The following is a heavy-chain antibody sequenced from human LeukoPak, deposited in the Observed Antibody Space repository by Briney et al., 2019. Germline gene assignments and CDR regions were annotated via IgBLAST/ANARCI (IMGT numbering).Heavy chain of an antibody. CDR3: ARVRRSLTMVRGVTNTKYNWFDP. D-gene: IGHD3-10*01. Sequence: GASVKVSCKASGYTFTGYYMHWVRQAPGQGLEWMGWINPNSGGTNYAQKFQGRVTMTRDTSISTAYMELSSLRSEDTAVYYCARVRRSLTMVRGVTNTKYNWFDPWGQGTLVTVSS. V-gene: IGHV1-2*02. CDR1: GYTFTGYY. CDR2: INPNSGGT. J-gene: IGHJ5*02.